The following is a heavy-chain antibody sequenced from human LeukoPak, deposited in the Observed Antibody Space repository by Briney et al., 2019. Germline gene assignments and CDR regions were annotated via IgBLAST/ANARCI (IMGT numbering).Heavy chain of an antibody. J-gene: IGHJ4*02. Sequence: GSLRLSCAASGFTVSSNYMSWVRQAPGKGLEWVSAISGGDTFYADSVKGRFTISRDNSKNTLYLQVNSLRAEDTAVYYCARREYDILTGYYSFDYWGQGTLVTVSS. D-gene: IGHD3-9*01. CDR1: GFTVSSNY. CDR3: ARREYDILTGYYSFDY. V-gene: IGHV3-53*01. CDR2: ISGGDT.